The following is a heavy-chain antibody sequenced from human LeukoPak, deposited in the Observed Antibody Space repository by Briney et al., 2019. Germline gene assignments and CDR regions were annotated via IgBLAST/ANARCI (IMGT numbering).Heavy chain of an antibody. CDR3: ARGSLWSSQPNAFDI. CDR1: GGXISSSSYY. J-gene: IGHJ3*02. V-gene: IGHV4-39*07. D-gene: IGHD3-3*01. Sequence: SETLSLTCTVSGGXISSSSYYWSWIRQPPGKRLEWIGEINHSGSTNYNPSLKSRVTISVDTSKNQFSLKLSSVTAADTAVYYCARGSLWSSQPNAFDIWGQGTMVTVSS. CDR2: INHSGST.